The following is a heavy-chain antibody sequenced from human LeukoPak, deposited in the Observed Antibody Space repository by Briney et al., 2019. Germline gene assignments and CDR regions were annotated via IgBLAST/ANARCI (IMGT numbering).Heavy chain of an antibody. CDR2: IYYSGNT. Sequence: SETLSLTCTVSGGSISSYYWSWIRQPPGKGLEWIGYIYYSGNTNYNPSLKSRVTISVDTSKNQFSLKLSSVTAADTAVYYCARGRIAVAGTDYFDYWGQGTLVTVSS. CDR1: GGSISSYY. J-gene: IGHJ4*02. CDR3: ARGRIAVAGTDYFDY. D-gene: IGHD6-19*01. V-gene: IGHV4-59*01.